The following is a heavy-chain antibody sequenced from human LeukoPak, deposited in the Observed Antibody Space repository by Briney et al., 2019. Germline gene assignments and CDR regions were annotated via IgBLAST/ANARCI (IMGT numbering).Heavy chain of an antibody. V-gene: IGHV4-34*01. CDR1: GGSFSGYY. CDR2: INHSGST. CDR3: ARASVGCSSTSCYSTQFDY. Sequence: SETLSLTCAVYGGSFSGYYWSWIRQPPGKGREWIGEINHSGSTNYNPSLKSRVTISVDTSKNQFSLKLSSVTAADTAVYYCARASVGCSSTSCYSTQFDYWGQGTLVTVS. D-gene: IGHD2-2*01. J-gene: IGHJ4*02.